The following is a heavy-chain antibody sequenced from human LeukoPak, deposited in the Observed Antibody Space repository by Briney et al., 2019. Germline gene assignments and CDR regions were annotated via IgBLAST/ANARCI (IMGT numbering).Heavy chain of an antibody. Sequence: SQTLSLTWTVSGGSISSGSYYWSWIRQRAGKGLEWIGRIYTSGSTNYNPSLKSRVTISVDTSKNQFSLKLSSVTAADTAVYYCAREALVVVPAATYNWFDPWGQGTLVTVSS. CDR2: IYTSGST. V-gene: IGHV4-61*02. D-gene: IGHD2-2*01. J-gene: IGHJ5*02. CDR3: AREALVVVPAATYNWFDP. CDR1: GGSISSGSYY.